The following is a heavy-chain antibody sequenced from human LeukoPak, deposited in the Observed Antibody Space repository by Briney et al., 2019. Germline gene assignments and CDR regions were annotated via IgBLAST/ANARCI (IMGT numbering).Heavy chain of an antibody. CDR2: IYSARST. D-gene: IGHD2-15*01. J-gene: IGHJ1*01. CDR1: GFTISNNY. CDR3: ARDSAFSSYSN. V-gene: IGHV3-53*01. Sequence: PGGSLRLSCTASGFTISNNYMSWVRQAPGKGLEWVSIIYSARSTYYPESVKGRFTITRDDSKNTLFLQMDSLRVEDTAIYYCARDSAFSSYSNWGQGALVTVSS.